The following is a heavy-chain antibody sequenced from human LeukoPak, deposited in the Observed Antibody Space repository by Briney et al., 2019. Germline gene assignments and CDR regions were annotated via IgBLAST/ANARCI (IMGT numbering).Heavy chain of an antibody. D-gene: IGHD1-26*01. CDR2: IWYDGSNK. CDR1: GFTFSSYG. J-gene: IGHJ4*02. V-gene: IGHV3-33*01. Sequence: GGSLKLSCAASGFTFSSYGMHWVRQAPGKGLEWVAIIWYDGSNKYYADSLKGRFTISRDNSKNTLYLQMNSLRAEDTAVYYCARGPKSYGIVYYFDYWGQGTLVTVSS. CDR3: ARGPKSYGIVYYFDY.